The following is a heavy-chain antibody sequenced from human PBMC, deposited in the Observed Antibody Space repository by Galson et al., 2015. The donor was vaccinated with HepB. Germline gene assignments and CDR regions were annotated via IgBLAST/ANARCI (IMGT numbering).Heavy chain of an antibody. J-gene: IGHJ3*02. CDR3: ARLRVKEIAGLLYDDAFDI. CDR2: IYYSGST. CDR1: GGSISSYY. D-gene: IGHD3-3*01. V-gene: IGHV4-59*01. Sequence: QVQLQESGPGLVKPSETLSLTCTVSGGSISSYYWSWIRQPPGKGLEWIGYIYYSGSTNYNPSLKSRVTISVDTSKNQFSLKLSSVTAADTAVYYCARLRVKEIAGLLYDDAFDIWGQGTMVTVSS.